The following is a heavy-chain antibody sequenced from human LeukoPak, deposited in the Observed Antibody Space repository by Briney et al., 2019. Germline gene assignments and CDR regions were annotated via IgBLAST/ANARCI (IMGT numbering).Heavy chain of an antibody. CDR1: GYTFTGYY. D-gene: IGHD3-3*01. V-gene: IGHV1-2*02. J-gene: IGHJ4*02. Sequence: ASVKVSCKASGYTFTGYYMHWVRQAPGKGLEWMGCTNPNSGGTNYAQKFQGRVTMTRDTSISTAYMELSSLRSDDTAVYYCARENTLEWSSLFYFDYWGQGTLVTVSS. CDR2: TNPNSGGT. CDR3: ARENTLEWSSLFYFDY.